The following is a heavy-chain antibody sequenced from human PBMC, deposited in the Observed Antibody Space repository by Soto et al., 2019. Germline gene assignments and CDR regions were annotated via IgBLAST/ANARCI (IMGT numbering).Heavy chain of an antibody. CDR3: ARDGDSSSWGEYYYYMDV. CDR2: ISSSSSYI. V-gene: IGHV3-21*01. D-gene: IGHD6-13*01. J-gene: IGHJ6*03. Sequence: GSLRLSCAASGFTFSSYSMNWVRQAPGKGLEWVSSISSSSSYIYYADSVKGRFTISRDNAKNSLYLQMNSLRAGDTAVYYCARDGDSSSWGEYYYYMDVWGQGALVTVSS. CDR1: GFTFSSYS.